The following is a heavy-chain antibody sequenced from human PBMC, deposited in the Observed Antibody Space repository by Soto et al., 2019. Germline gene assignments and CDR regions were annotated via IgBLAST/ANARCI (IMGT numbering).Heavy chain of an antibody. D-gene: IGHD3-10*01. Sequence: SETLSLTCAVSGGSISSSNWWSWVRQPPGKGLEWIGEIYHSGSTNYNPSLKSRVTISVDKSKNQFSLKLSSVTAADTAVYYCAAYGSGSYYHYFDYWGQGTLVTVSS. V-gene: IGHV4-4*02. CDR2: IYHSGST. CDR1: GGSISSSNW. CDR3: AAYGSGSYYHYFDY. J-gene: IGHJ4*02.